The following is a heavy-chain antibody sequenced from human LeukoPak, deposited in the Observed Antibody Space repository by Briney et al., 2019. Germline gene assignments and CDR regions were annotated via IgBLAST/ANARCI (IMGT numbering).Heavy chain of an antibody. J-gene: IGHJ4*02. CDR2: IYYNGST. Sequence: PSETLSLTCTVSGGSISSYYWSWIRQPPGKGLEWIGYIYYNGSTNYNPSLKSRVTISVDTSKNQFSLKLSSVTAADTVVYYCARDIGRGYSYGSDYWGQGTLVTVSS. V-gene: IGHV4-59*01. D-gene: IGHD5-18*01. CDR3: ARDIGRGYSYGSDY. CDR1: GGSISSYY.